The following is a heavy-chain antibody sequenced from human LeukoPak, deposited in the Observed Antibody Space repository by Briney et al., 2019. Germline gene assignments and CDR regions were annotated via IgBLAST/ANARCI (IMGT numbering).Heavy chain of an antibody. CDR3: ARRTGYLNYYYYYYYMDV. J-gene: IGHJ6*03. CDR2: IYYSGST. D-gene: IGHD3/OR15-3a*01. Sequence: PSETLSLTCTVSGGSISSHYWSWIRQPPGKGLEWIGYIYYSGSTNYNPSLKSRVTISVDTSRNQFSLKLSSVTAADSAVYYCARRTGYLNYYYYYYYMDVWGNGTTVTVSS. V-gene: IGHV4-59*11. CDR1: GGSISSHY.